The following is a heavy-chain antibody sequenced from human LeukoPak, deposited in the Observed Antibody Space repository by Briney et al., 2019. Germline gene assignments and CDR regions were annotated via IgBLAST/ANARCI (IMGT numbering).Heavy chain of an antibody. Sequence: GGSLRLSCAASGFTFTTYAMSWVRQAPGKGLEWVSSITGGGDSTYYADSVKGRFTISRDNSKNTLYLQMNSLRAEDTAVYHCARDGGSYLQPTDYWGQGTLVTVSS. V-gene: IGHV3-23*01. D-gene: IGHD1-26*01. CDR3: ARDGGSYLQPTDY. J-gene: IGHJ4*02. CDR1: GFTFTTYA. CDR2: ITGGGDST.